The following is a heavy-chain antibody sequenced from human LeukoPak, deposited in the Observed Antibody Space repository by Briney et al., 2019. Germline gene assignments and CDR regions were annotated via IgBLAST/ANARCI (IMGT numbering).Heavy chain of an antibody. J-gene: IGHJ6*03. CDR3: ARGKSSGYAYYYYYMDV. CDR2: IIPIFGTA. Sequence: GASVKVSCKASGGTFSSYAISWVRQAPGQGLEWMGGIIPIFGTANYAQKFQGRVTITADKSTSTAYMELSSLRSEDTAVYYCARGKSSGYAYYYYYMDVWGKGTTVTVSS. CDR1: GGTFSSYA. V-gene: IGHV1-69*06. D-gene: IGHD3-22*01.